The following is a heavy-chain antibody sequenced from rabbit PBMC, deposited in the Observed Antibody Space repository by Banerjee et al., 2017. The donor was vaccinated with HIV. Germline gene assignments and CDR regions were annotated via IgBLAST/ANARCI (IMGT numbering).Heavy chain of an antibody. CDR1: GFSFSNNYY. CDR2: INTGSGSA. Sequence: QSLEESGGDLVKPGASLTLTCTASGFSFSNNYYMCWVRQAPGKGLEWIGCINTGSGSAYYASWAKGRFTISKTSSTTVTLQMTSLTAADTATYFCARGVYYSYGSAYFNLWGPGTLVTVS. D-gene: IGHD6-1*01. J-gene: IGHJ4*01. V-gene: IGHV1S40*01. CDR3: ARGVYYSYGSAYFNL.